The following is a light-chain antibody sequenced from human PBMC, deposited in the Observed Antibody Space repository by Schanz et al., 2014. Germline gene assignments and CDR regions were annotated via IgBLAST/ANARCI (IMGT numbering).Light chain of an antibody. CDR2: DVS. CDR3: SSFTSVSTVV. Sequence: QSALTQPTSVSGSPGQSITISCTGTSSDVGSYNLVSWYQHHPGKAPKLMIFDVSNRPSGVSNRFSGSKSGNTASLTISGLQAADEADYYCSSFTSVSTVVFGPGTKLTVL. CDR1: SSDVGSYNL. J-gene: IGLJ1*01. V-gene: IGLV2-14*02.